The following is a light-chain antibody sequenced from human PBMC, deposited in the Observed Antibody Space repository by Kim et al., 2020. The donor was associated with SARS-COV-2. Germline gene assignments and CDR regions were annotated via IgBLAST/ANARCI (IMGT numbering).Light chain of an antibody. CDR2: GAA. J-gene: IGKJ4*01. CDR1: QYIGTN. CDR3: QQYNTWPPLT. Sequence: SPGESATLSCRASQYIGTNLAWYQQKPGQSPRLLIFGAANRATTIPDRFSGSGSGTEFTLTISSLQSEDFAVYYCQQYNTWPPLTFGGGTKVDIK. V-gene: IGKV3-15*01.